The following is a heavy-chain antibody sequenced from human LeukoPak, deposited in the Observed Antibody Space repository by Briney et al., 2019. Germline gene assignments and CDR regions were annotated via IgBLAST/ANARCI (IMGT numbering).Heavy chain of an antibody. CDR3: ARAYYDILTGYPEVDY. D-gene: IGHD3-9*01. CDR1: GFTFSSYW. V-gene: IGHV3-74*01. J-gene: IGHJ4*02. CDR2: INSDGSST. Sequence: GGSLRLSCAASGFTFSSYWMHWVRQAPGKGLVWVSRINSDGSSTNYADSVKGRFTISRDHAKNTLYLQMNSLRAEDTAVYYCARAYYDILTGYPEVDYWGQGTLVTVSS.